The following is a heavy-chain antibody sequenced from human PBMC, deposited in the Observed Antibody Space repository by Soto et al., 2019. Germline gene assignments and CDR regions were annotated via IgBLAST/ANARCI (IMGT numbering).Heavy chain of an antibody. CDR1: GYTFTSYG. CDR3: ARDRPQISSKLGLYYFDY. Sequence: ASVKVSCKASGYTFTSYGISWVRQAPGQGLEWMGWISAYNGNTNYAQKLQGRVTMTTDTSTSTAYMELRSLRSDDTAVYYCARDRPQISSKLGLYYFDYWGQGTLVTVSS. J-gene: IGHJ4*02. V-gene: IGHV1-18*01. D-gene: IGHD7-27*01. CDR2: ISAYNGNT.